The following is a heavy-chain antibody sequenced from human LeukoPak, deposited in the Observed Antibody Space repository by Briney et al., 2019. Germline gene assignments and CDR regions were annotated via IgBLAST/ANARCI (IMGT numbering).Heavy chain of an antibody. J-gene: IGHJ4*02. D-gene: IGHD1-1*01. V-gene: IGHV3-48*03. CDR3: ARDWGTTGATGWMFDH. Sequence: GGSLRLSCAASGFSFNNSEMYWVRQAPGKGLEWVSYISSTGYTIYYADSVKGRFSISRDNAKNSLFLQMNSLRVEDTAVYYCARDWGTTGATGWMFDHWGQGTLVTVSS. CDR1: GFSFNNSE. CDR2: ISSTGYTI.